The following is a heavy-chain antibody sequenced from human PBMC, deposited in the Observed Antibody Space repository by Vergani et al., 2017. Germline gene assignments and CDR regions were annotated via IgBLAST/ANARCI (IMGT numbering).Heavy chain of an antibody. CDR3: ARDGGQKAYYFDY. CDR1: GFTFSSYG. CDR2: ISYDGSNK. J-gene: IGHJ4*02. V-gene: IGHV3-30*03. D-gene: IGHD3-16*01. Sequence: QVQLVESGGGVVQPGRSLRLSCAASGFTFSSYGMHWVRQAPGKGLEWVAVISYDGSNKYYADSVKGRFTISRDNSKNTLYLQMNSLRAEDTAVYYCARDGGQKAYYFDYWGQGTLVTVSS.